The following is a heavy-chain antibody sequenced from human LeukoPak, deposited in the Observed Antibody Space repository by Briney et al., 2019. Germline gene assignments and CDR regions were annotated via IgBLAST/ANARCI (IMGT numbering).Heavy chain of an antibody. Sequence: ASVKVSCKASGYTFTGYYMHWVRQAPGQGLEWMGWINPNSGGTNYAQKFQGRVTMTRDTSTSTVYMELSSLRSEDTAVYYCARGRYSSGGVDYWGQGTLVTVSS. CDR2: INPNSGGT. CDR3: ARGRYSSGGVDY. J-gene: IGHJ4*02. CDR1: GYTFTGYY. V-gene: IGHV1-2*02. D-gene: IGHD6-19*01.